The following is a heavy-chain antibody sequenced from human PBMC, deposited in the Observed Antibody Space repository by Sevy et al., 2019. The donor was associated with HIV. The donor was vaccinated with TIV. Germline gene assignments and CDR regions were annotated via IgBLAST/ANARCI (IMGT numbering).Heavy chain of an antibody. J-gene: IGHJ6*02. V-gene: IGHV4-34*01. CDR2: INHSGST. Sequence: SETLSLTCAVYGGSFSGYYWSWIRQPPGKGLEWIGEINHSGSTNYNPSLKSRVTISVDTSKNQFSLKLSSVTAADTAVYYCARTGGSGSYYNVAHYYYGMDVWGQRTTVTVSS. D-gene: IGHD3-10*01. CDR1: GGSFSGYY. CDR3: ARTGGSGSYYNVAHYYYGMDV.